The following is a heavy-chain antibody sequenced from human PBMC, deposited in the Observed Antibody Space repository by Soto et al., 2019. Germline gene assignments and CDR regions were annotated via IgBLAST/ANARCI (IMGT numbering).Heavy chain of an antibody. Sequence: GGSLRLSCAASGFTFNNYPMNWVRQAPGKGLEWVAFISYDGRNKYYGDSVKGRFTISRDSSKTTLYLQLNSLTAEDTAVYYCARIEVTTSAFDIWGQGTMVTVS. J-gene: IGHJ3*02. CDR2: ISYDGRNK. V-gene: IGHV3-30-3*01. CDR3: ARIEVTTSAFDI. CDR1: GFTFNNYP. D-gene: IGHD2-21*02.